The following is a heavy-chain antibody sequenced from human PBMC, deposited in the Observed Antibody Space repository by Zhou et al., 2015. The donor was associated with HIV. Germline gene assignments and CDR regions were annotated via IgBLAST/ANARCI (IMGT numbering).Heavy chain of an antibody. V-gene: IGHV1-69*06. CDR2: TIPMLGTT. CDR1: GGTFRSDG. D-gene: IGHD3-16*01. J-gene: IGHJ5*02. Sequence: QVQLVQSGAEVKKPGSSVKVSCKASGGTFRSDGISWVRQAPGQGLEWMGGTIPMLGTTNDAQKFQGRVTITADRSTSTAYMELRSLRSEDTAVYYCARDYTLHQPSHNWFDPWGQGTLVTVSS. CDR3: ARDYTLHQPSHNWFDP.